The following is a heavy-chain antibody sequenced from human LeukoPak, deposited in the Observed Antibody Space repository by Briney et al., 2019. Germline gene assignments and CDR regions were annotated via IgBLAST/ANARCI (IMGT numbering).Heavy chain of an antibody. Sequence: ASVKVSCKTSGYTFTDYYIHRVRQAPGQGFEWMGRVNPKTGDSNYAQKFQGRISMTRDTSITTVYLDLYSLTSDDTAVYFCVSTSISSGGWGQGTLVTVSS. V-gene: IGHV1-2*06. CDR1: GYTFTDYY. J-gene: IGHJ4*02. CDR2: VNPKTGDS. CDR3: VSTSISSGG. D-gene: IGHD1-26*01.